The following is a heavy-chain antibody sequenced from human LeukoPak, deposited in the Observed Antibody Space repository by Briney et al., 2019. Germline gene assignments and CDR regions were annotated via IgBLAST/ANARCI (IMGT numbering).Heavy chain of an antibody. V-gene: IGHV1-3*01. Sequence: ASVKVSCKASGYTFTSYAMHWVRQAPGQRLEWMGWINAGNGNTKYSQKFQGRVTITRDTSASTAYMELSSLRSEDTAVYYGARGDYGDYWFDPWGQGTLVTVSS. J-gene: IGHJ5*02. D-gene: IGHD4-17*01. CDR1: GYTFTSYA. CDR3: ARGDYGDYWFDP. CDR2: INAGNGNT.